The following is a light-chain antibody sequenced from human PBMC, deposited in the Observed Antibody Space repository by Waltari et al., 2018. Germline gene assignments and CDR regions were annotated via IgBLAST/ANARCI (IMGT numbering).Light chain of an antibody. V-gene: IGLV4-69*01. CDR2: IDGGGGN. Sequence: QLAVTQSPSASASLGASVKLTFTLSSEHSAYAIAWHQHQPEKGPRFLMKIDGGGGNTKGDGIPDRFSGFSSGAERYLTISSLQYEDEAAYYCQTWDPDTVVFGGGTKLTV. CDR1: SEHSAYA. CDR3: QTWDPDTVV. J-gene: IGLJ2*01.